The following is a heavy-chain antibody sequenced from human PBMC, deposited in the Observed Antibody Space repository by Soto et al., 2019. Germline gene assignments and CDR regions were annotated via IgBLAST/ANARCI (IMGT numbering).Heavy chain of an antibody. Sequence: ASVKVSCKASGYIFTSWRITWVRQAPGQGLEYMGWINPYNGKTNYAQKFQGRVTMTTDTSTNTAYMELRSLRSDDTAVYYCATRSPAFDYWGQGTLVTVSS. J-gene: IGHJ4*02. V-gene: IGHV1-18*01. CDR2: INPYNGKT. CDR3: ATRSPAFDY. CDR1: GYIFTSWR.